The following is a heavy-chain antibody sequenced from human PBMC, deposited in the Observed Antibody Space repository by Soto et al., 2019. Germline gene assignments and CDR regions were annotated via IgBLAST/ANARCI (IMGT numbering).Heavy chain of an antibody. J-gene: IGHJ4*02. V-gene: IGHV3-9*01. CDR3: AKDRGLVLSFYFDY. D-gene: IGHD6-19*01. CDR2: ISWNSGSI. CDR1: GFTFDDYA. Sequence: DVQLVESGGGLVQPGRSLRLSCAASGFTFDDYAMHWVRQAPGKGLEWVSGISWNSGSIGYAVSVKGRFTISRDNAKNSLYLQMNSLRAEDTALYYCAKDRGLVLSFYFDYWGQGTLVTVSS.